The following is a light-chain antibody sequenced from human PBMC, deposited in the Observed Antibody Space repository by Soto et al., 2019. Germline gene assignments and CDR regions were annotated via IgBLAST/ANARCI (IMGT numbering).Light chain of an antibody. V-gene: IGKV3-15*01. Sequence: EIVMTQSPATLSVSPGERATLSCRASQSVSSNLAWYQQKPGQAPRLLIYGASTRATGIPARFSGSGSGTEFTLTISSLQSEDFAVYYCQQFGVSPTFGGGTKVDI. CDR2: GAS. CDR1: QSVSSN. CDR3: QQFGVSPT. J-gene: IGKJ4*01.